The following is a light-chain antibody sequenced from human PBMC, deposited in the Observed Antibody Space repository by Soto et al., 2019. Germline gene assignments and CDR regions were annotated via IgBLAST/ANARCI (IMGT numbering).Light chain of an antibody. CDR3: AAWDDSLNGVV. CDR2: YNN. J-gene: IGLJ2*01. Sequence: QSVLTQPPSTSGTPGQRVTISCSGASSNIGSNTVNWYQHLPGTAPKLLIYYNNQRPSGVPDRFSGSRSGTSASLAITGLPSGDDAYYYCAAWDDSLNGVVFGEGTKLTVL. CDR1: SSNIGSNT. V-gene: IGLV1-44*01.